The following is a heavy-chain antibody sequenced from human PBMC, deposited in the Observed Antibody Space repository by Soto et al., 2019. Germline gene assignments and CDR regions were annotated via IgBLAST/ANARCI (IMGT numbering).Heavy chain of an antibody. CDR3: ARGYDFWSSRYYYYGMDV. D-gene: IGHD3-3*01. V-gene: IGHV1-2*04. CDR2: INPNSGGT. CDR1: GYTFTGYY. J-gene: IGHJ6*02. Sequence: ASVKVSCKASGYTFTGYYMHWVRQAPGQGLEWMGWINPNSGGTNYAQKFQGWVTMTRDTSISTAYMELSRLRSDDTAVYYCARGYDFWSSRYYYYGMDVWGQGTTVTVSS.